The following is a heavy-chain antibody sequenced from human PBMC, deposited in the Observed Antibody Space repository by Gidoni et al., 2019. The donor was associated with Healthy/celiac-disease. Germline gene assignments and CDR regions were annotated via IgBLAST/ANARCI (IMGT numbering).Heavy chain of an antibody. D-gene: IGHD3-3*01. Sequence: QVQLVESGGGVVQPGRSLRLSCAASGFTFSSYAMHWVRQAPGKGLEWVAVISYDGSNKYYADSVKGRFTISGDNSKNTLYLQMNSLRAEDTAVYYCARGSVWSGYWGDYWGQGTLVTVSS. J-gene: IGHJ4*02. V-gene: IGHV3-30*01. CDR2: ISYDGSNK. CDR3: ARGSVWSGYWGDY. CDR1: GFTFSSYA.